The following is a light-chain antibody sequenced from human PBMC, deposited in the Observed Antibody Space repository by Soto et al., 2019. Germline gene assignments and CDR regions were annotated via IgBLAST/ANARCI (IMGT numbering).Light chain of an antibody. J-gene: IGLJ1*01. CDR1: ISNIAAGYD. CDR2: GNS. Sequence: QSVLTQPPSVSGAPGQRVTISCTGSISNIAAGYDVHWYQQLPGTVPKVLIYGNSNRPSGVPDRFSGSKSGTSASLAITGLQAEDEADYYCQSYDISLSGFHVFGTGTKVTVL. V-gene: IGLV1-40*01. CDR3: QSYDISLSGFHV.